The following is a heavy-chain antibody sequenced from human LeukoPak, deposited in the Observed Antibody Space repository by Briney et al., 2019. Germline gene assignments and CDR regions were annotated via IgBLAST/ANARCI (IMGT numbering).Heavy chain of an antibody. CDR1: GVTVSSNY. CDR2: IYSGGST. D-gene: IGHD3-10*01. V-gene: IGHV3-66*02. CDR3: ARDNGSGKYYFDY. Sequence: PGGSLRLSCAASGVTVSSNYMSWVRQAPGKGLEWVSVIYSGGSTYYADSVKGRFTISRDNSKNTLYLQMNSLRAEDTAVYYCARDNGSGKYYFDYWGQGTLVTVSS. J-gene: IGHJ4*02.